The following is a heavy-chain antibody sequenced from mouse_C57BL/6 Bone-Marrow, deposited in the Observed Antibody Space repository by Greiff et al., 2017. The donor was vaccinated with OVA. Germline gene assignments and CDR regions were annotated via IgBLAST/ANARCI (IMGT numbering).Heavy chain of an antibody. Sequence: EVKLMESGPGLVKPSPSLSLTCSVPGYSITSGYSWNWIRQFPGNKLEWMGYISYDGSNNYNPSLKNRISITRDTSKNQFFLKLNSVTTEDTATYDCAIIYYWGQGTTLTVSS. V-gene: IGHV3-6*01. J-gene: IGHJ2*01. CDR1: GYSITSGYS. CDR2: ISYDGSN. CDR3: AIIYY.